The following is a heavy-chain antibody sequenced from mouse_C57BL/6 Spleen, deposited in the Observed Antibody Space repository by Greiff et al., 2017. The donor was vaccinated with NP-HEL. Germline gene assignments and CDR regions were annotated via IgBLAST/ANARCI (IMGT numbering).Heavy chain of an antibody. CDR2: IYPGDGDT. Sequence: QVQLKESGPELVKPGASVKISCKASGYAFSSSWMNWVTQRPGQGLEWIGRIYPGDGDTNYNGKIKGKATLTAAKPSRTAYMQLSSLTSEYSAVYFCARTTVVARGYFDVWGTGTTVTVSS. J-gene: IGHJ1*03. D-gene: IGHD1-1*01. CDR3: ARTTVVARGYFDV. CDR1: GYAFSSSW. V-gene: IGHV1-82*01.